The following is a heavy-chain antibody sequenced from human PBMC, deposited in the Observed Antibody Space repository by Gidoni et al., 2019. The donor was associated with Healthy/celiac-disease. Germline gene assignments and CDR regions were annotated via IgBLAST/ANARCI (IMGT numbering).Heavy chain of an antibody. V-gene: IGHV1-46*01. Sequence: QVQLVQSGAAVKKPGASVSVSCEASGYPFTGYYMNWVRQAPGQGLEWMGIINPSGGSTSYAQKFQGRVTMTRDTSTSTVYMELSSLRSEDTAVYYCATEVGRDGYNSDYWGQGTLVTVSS. CDR2: INPSGGST. CDR1: GYPFTGYY. CDR3: ATEVGRDGYNSDY. J-gene: IGHJ4*02. D-gene: IGHD5-12*01.